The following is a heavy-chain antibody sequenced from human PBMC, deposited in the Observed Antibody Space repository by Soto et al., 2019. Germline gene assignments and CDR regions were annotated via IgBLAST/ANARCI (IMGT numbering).Heavy chain of an antibody. CDR3: ARYFRGSGRYFFDY. D-gene: IGHD6-19*01. CDR2: INQDGGGT. J-gene: IGHJ4*02. CDR1: GFTFITSF. Sequence: GGSLRLSCVASGFTFITSFMGWVRQAPGKGLEWVANINQDGGGTYYVDSVEGRFTISRDNAKDSLYLQMNSLRGEDTAVYYCARYFRGSGRYFFDYWGQGTLVTVSS. V-gene: IGHV3-7*03.